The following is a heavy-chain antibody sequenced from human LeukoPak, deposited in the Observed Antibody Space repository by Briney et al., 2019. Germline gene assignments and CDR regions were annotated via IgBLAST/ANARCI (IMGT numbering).Heavy chain of an antibody. V-gene: IGHV3-30-3*01. D-gene: IGHD2-2*02. CDR3: AGGYCSSTSCYITY. CDR2: ISYDGSNK. CDR1: GFTFSSYA. Sequence: PGRSLRLSCAASGFTFSSYAMHWVRQAPGKGLEWVAVISYDGSNKYYADSVKGRFTISRDNSKNTLCLQMNSLRAEDTAVYYCAGGYCSSTSCYITYWGRGTLVTVSS. J-gene: IGHJ4*02.